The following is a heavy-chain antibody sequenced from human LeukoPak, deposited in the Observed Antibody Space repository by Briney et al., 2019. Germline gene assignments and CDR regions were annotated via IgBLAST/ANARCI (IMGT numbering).Heavy chain of an antibody. D-gene: IGHD2-15*01. Sequence: GDSLRLSCVASGFTFNIYPMTWVRQSPEKGLEWVSTIGTGGDTYYADSVKGRFTISRDDSKNTLYLQMHSLGAEDTAVYYCAKSRVVDRRGYFDYWGQGTLVTVSS. V-gene: IGHV3-23*01. CDR1: GFTFNIYP. J-gene: IGHJ4*02. CDR3: AKSRVVDRRGYFDY. CDR2: IGTGGDT.